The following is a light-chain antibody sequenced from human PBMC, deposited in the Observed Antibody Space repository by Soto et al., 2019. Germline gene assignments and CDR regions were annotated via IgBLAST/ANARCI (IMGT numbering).Light chain of an antibody. CDR3: TSYATTRHLV. Sequence: QSALTQPASVSGSPGQSITISCTGTSSDVGAYDYVSWYQQHPGKAPKVMIYEVFNRPSGVSNRFSGSKSGNTASLTISGLRAQYVGDYYWTSYATTRHLVFGPGAKLTVL. J-gene: IGLJ1*01. V-gene: IGLV2-14*01. CDR1: SSDVGAYDY. CDR2: EVF.